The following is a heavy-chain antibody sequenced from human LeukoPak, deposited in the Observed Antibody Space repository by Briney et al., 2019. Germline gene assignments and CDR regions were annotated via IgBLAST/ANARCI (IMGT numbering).Heavy chain of an antibody. J-gene: IGHJ3*02. CDR2: IWYDGSNK. CDR3: ARDLESFDI. V-gene: IGHV3-33*01. CDR1: GFTFSSYG. Sequence: GRSLRLSCAASGFTFSSYGMNWVRQAPGKGLEWVAVIWYDGSNKYYADTVKGRFTISRDNSKNTLYLQMNSLRAEDTAVYYCARDLESFDIWGRGTMVTLSS.